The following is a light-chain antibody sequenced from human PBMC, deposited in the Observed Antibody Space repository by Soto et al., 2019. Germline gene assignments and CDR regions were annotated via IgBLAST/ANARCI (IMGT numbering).Light chain of an antibody. J-gene: IGKJ5*01. CDR1: QSVSSY. V-gene: IGKV3-11*01. CDR3: QQRSN. Sequence: EIVLTQSPATLSLSPGERATLSCRASQSVSSYSAWYQQKPGQAPRLLIYDASNRATGIPARFSGSGSGTDFTLTVSSLEPEDFAVYYCQQRSNFGQGTRLEIK. CDR2: DAS.